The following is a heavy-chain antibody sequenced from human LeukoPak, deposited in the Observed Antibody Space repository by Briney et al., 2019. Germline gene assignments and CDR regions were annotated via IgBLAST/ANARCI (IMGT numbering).Heavy chain of an antibody. D-gene: IGHD1-26*01. Sequence: GGSLRLSCAASGFTFSSYATSWVRQAPGKGLEWVSAISGSGGSTYYADSVKGRFTISRDNSKNTLYLQMNSLRAEDTAVYYCAKTGDSNTYYYGMDVWGQGTTVTVSS. J-gene: IGHJ6*02. CDR1: GFTFSSYA. V-gene: IGHV3-23*01. CDR2: ISGSGGST. CDR3: AKTGDSNTYYYGMDV.